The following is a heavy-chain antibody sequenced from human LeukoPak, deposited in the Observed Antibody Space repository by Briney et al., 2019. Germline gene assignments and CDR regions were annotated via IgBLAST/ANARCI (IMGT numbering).Heavy chain of an antibody. J-gene: IGHJ5*02. CDR1: GYSISSGYY. CDR2: IYHSGST. D-gene: IGHD1-26*01. Sequence: SETLSLTCTVSGYSISSGYYWGWIRQPPGKGLEWIGSIYHSGSTYYNPSLKSRVTISVDTSKNQFSLKLSSVTAADTAVYYCARMGGGSGANGGWFDPWGQGTLVTVSS. CDR3: ARMGGGSGANGGWFDP. V-gene: IGHV4-38-2*02.